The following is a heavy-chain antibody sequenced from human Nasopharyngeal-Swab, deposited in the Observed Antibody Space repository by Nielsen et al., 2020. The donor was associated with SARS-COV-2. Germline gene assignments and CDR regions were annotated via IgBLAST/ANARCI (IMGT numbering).Heavy chain of an antibody. CDR3: ARANRWGHAFDI. J-gene: IGHJ3*02. V-gene: IGHV4-31*03. Sequence: SETLSLTCTVSGGSISSGGYYWSWIRQHPGKGLEWIGYIYYSGSTYYNPSLKSRVTISVDTSKNQFSLKLSSVTAADTAVYYCARANRWGHAFDIWGQGTMVTVSS. CDR2: IYYSGST. CDR1: GGSISSGGYY. D-gene: IGHD3-16*01.